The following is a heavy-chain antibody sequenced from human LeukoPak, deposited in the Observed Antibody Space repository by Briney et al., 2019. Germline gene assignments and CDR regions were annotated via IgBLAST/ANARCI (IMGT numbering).Heavy chain of an antibody. CDR1: GGSFSGYY. V-gene: IGHV4-34*01. Sequence: SETLSLTCAVYGGSFSGYYWSWIRQPPGKGLEWIGEINHSGSTNYNPSLKSRVTISVDTSKNQFSLKLSSVTAADTAVYYCARVVSYYYYFDYWGQGTLVTVSS. J-gene: IGHJ4*02. CDR2: INHSGST. CDR3: ARVVSYYYYFDY. D-gene: IGHD3-10*01.